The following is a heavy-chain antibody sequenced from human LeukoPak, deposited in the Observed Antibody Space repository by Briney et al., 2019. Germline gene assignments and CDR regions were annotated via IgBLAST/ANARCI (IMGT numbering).Heavy chain of an antibody. CDR3: SASRASDF. V-gene: IGHV3-7*03. J-gene: IGHJ4*02. Sequence: PGGSLRLSCAASGFTFSSYWMSWVRQAPGKGLEWVAIIKQDGSEKYYVDSVKGRSTISRDNAEKSLYPQMNSLRAEDTAVYYWSASRASDFLGQGTLGTGS. CDR1: GFTFSSYW. CDR2: IKQDGSEK. D-gene: IGHD5-12*01.